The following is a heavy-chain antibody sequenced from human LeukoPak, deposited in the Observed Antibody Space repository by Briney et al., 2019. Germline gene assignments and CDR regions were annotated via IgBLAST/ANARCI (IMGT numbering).Heavy chain of an antibody. CDR3: ARDHPGSLVGAIYYYYYYMDV. CDR2: MNPNSGNT. Sequence: ASVKVSCKASGYTFTSYDINWVRQATGQGLEWMGWMNPNSGNTGYAQKFQGRVTITRNTSISTAYMELSSLRSEDTAVYYCARDHPGSLVGAIYYYYYYMDVWGKGTTVTVSS. CDR1: GYTFTSYD. J-gene: IGHJ6*03. V-gene: IGHV1-8*03. D-gene: IGHD1-26*01.